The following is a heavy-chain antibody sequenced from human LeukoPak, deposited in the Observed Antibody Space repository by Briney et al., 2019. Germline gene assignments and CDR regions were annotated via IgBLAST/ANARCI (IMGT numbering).Heavy chain of an antibody. Sequence: GASVKVSCTASGGTFSSYAISWVRQAPGQGLEWMGGIIPIFGTANYAQKFQGRVTITADESTSTAYMELSSLRSEDTAVYYCARDQYDSSGYFDPWGQGTLVTVSS. CDR3: ARDQYDSSGYFDP. V-gene: IGHV1-69*13. D-gene: IGHD3-22*01. CDR2: IIPIFGTA. J-gene: IGHJ5*02. CDR1: GGTFSSYA.